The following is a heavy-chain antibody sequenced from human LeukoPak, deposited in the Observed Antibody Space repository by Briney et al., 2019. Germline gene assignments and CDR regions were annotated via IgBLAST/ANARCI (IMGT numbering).Heavy chain of an antibody. D-gene: IGHD2-15*01. CDR3: ASLRPRDMVVTAPAFDF. J-gene: IGHJ4*02. CDR2: IHYSGST. Sequence: GSLRLSCATSGLTSSSYAMSWIRQPPGKGLEWIGYIHYSGSTNYDPSLKSRVTISVDTSKNQFSLKLSSVTAADTAVYYCASLRPRDMVVTAPAFDFWGQGTLVTVSS. CDR1: GLTSSSYA. V-gene: IGHV4-59*01.